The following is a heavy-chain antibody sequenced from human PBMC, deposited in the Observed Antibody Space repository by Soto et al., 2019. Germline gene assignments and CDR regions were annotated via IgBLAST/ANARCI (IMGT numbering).Heavy chain of an antibody. CDR3: ATGRGVRGVIIPTYYYYGLDV. Sequence: PSETLSLTCAVYGGSFSGYYWSWIRQPPGKGLEWIGEINHSGSTNYNPSLKSRVTISVDTSKNQFSLKLSSVSAADTAVYYCATGRGVRGVIIPTYYYYGLDVWGQGTTVTVYS. CDR2: INHSGST. V-gene: IGHV4-34*01. CDR1: GGSFSGYY. D-gene: IGHD3-10*01. J-gene: IGHJ6*02.